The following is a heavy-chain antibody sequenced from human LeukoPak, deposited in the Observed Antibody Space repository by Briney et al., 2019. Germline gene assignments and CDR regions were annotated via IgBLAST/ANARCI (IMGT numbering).Heavy chain of an antibody. J-gene: IGHJ4*02. D-gene: IGHD5-12*01. CDR1: GGSISSYY. CDR3: ARDSRYGGYDLGFDY. Sequence: PSETLSLTCTVSGGSISSYYWSWIRQPPGKGLEWIGYIYYSGSTNYNPSLKSRVTISVDTSKNQFSLKLSPVTAADTAVYYCARDSRYGGYDLGFDYWGQGTLVTVSS. CDR2: IYYSGST. V-gene: IGHV4-59*01.